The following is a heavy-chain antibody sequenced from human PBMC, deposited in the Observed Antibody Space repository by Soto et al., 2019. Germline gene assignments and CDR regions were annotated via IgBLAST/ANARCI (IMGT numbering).Heavy chain of an antibody. CDR3: AKDIGYCSSTSCRSQYYFDY. V-gene: IGHV3-9*01. Sequence: EVQLVESGGGLVQPGRSLRLSCAASGFTFDDYAMHWVRQAPGKGLEWVSGISWNSDSIGYADSVKGRFTISRDNAKNSLYLQMNSLRAEDTALYYCAKDIGYCSSTSCRSQYYFDYWGQGTLVTVSS. D-gene: IGHD2-2*01. J-gene: IGHJ4*02. CDR2: ISWNSDSI. CDR1: GFTFDDYA.